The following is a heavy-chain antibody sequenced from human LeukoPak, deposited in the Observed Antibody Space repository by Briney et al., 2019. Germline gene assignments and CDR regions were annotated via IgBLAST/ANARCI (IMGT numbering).Heavy chain of an antibody. CDR3: ARGTAMVIEPDYYYYGMDV. Sequence: ASVKVSCKASGYTFTGYYMHWVRQAPGQGLEWMGWINPNSGGTNYAQKFQGWVTMTRDTSISTAYMELSRLRSDDTAVYYCARGTAMVIEPDYYYYGMDVWGQGTTVTVSS. V-gene: IGHV1-2*04. CDR2: INPNSGGT. CDR1: GYTFTGYY. D-gene: IGHD5-18*01. J-gene: IGHJ6*02.